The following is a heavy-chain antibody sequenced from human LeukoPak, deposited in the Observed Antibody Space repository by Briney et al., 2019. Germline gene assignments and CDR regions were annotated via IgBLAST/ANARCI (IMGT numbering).Heavy chain of an antibody. CDR3: ARANYYDTIGYSRGAFDI. Sequence: SETLSLTCTVSGYSISSGYYWGWIRQPPGKGLEWIGSIFHSGSTYYNPFLKSRVTISVGTSKNHFSLKLSSVTAADTALYYCARANYYDTIGYSRGAFDIWGQGTMVTVSS. CDR1: GYSISSGYY. CDR2: IFHSGST. V-gene: IGHV4-38-2*02. D-gene: IGHD3-22*01. J-gene: IGHJ3*02.